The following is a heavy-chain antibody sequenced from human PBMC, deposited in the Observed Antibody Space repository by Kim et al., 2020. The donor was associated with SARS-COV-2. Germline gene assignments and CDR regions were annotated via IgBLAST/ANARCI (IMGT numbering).Heavy chain of an antibody. CDR3: ARDHGDGAPGDHFDY. D-gene: IGHD4-17*01. V-gene: IGHV3-30*04. CDR1: GFTFSSYA. J-gene: IGHJ4*02. CDR2: ISYDGSNK. Sequence: GGSLRLSCAASGFTFSSYAMHWVRQAPGKGLEWVAVISYDGSNKYYADSVKGRFTISRDNSKNTLYLQMNSLRAEDTAVYYCARDHGDGAPGDHFDYWGQGTLVTVSS.